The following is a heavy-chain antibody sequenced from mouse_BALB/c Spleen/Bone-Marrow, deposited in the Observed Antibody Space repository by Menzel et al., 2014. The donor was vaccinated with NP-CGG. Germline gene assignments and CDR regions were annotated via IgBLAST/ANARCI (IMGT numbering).Heavy chain of an antibody. J-gene: IGHJ4*01. CDR1: GFNIKDTY. CDR2: IDPANGNT. V-gene: IGHV14-3*02. Sequence: EVKLQESGAELVKPGASVKLSCTASGFNIKDTYMHWVKQRPEQGLEWIGRIDPANGNTKYDPKFQGKATITVDTSSNTAYLQLSSLTSEDTAVYYCARYYYGSSYAMDYWGQGTSVTVSS. D-gene: IGHD1-1*01. CDR3: ARYYYGSSYAMDY.